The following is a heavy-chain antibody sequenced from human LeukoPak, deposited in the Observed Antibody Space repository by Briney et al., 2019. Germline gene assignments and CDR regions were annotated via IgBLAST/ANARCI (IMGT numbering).Heavy chain of an antibody. V-gene: IGHV3-66*02. J-gene: IGHJ6*03. D-gene: IGHD3-3*01. CDR3: AGTPTYYDFWSGYYTGYYYYYMDV. CDR1: GFTVSSNY. CDR2: IYSGGST. Sequence: GGSLRLSCAASGFTVSSNYMSWVRQAPGKGLEWVSVIYSGGSTYYADSVKGRFTISRDNSKNTLYLKMNSLRAEDTAVYYCAGTPTYYDFWSGYYTGYYYYYMDVWGKGTTVTVSS.